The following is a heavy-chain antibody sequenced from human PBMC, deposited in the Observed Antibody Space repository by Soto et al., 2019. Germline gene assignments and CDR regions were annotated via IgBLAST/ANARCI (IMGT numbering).Heavy chain of an antibody. J-gene: IGHJ4*02. Sequence: EVQLVESGGGLVQPGGSLRLSCAASGFTFSSYWMHWVRQAPGKGLVWVSRINSDGSSTTYADSVKGRFTISRDNAKNTLYLQMNSRRAEDTAVYYCARVETCSSTSCYSVFDYWGQGTLVTVSS. CDR1: GFTFSSYW. CDR3: ARVETCSSTSCYSVFDY. V-gene: IGHV3-74*03. D-gene: IGHD2-2*01. CDR2: INSDGSST.